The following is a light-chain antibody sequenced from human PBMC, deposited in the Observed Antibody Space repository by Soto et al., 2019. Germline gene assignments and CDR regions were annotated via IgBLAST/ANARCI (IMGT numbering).Light chain of an antibody. Sequence: QPVLTQSPSASASLGASVKLTCTLSSGHSTYAIAWHQQQPEQGPRYLMKLDSDGSHSKGDGIPDRFSGSSSGAERYLTISSLQSEDEADYYCQTWATGPDWVFGGGTKLTVL. V-gene: IGLV4-69*01. J-gene: IGLJ3*02. CDR2: LDSDGSH. CDR3: QTWATGPDWV. CDR1: SGHSTYA.